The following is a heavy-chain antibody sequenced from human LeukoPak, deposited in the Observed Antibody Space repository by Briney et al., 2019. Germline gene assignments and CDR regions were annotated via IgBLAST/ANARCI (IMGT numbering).Heavy chain of an antibody. CDR1: GYTFNRYA. D-gene: IGHD2-2*01. CDR3: AGEVSPRIVVVPTGRQGDWFDP. Sequence: GASVKVSCKASGYTFNRYALNWVRQAPGQGLEWMGWINTNTGNPTYARGFAGRFVFSLDTSVSTAYLQISNLKAEDTAIYYCAGEVSPRIVVVPTGRQGDWFDPWGQGTLVTVSS. J-gene: IGHJ5*02. CDR2: INTNTGNP. V-gene: IGHV7-4-1*02.